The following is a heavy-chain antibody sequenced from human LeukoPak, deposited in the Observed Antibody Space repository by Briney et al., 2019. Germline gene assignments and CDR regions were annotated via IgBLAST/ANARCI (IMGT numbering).Heavy chain of an antibody. J-gene: IGHJ3*01. Sequence: PSETLSLTCTVSGGSISSSSYHWGWIRQPPGKGLEWIGSIYYSGSTYYNPSLKSRVTISVDTSKNQFSLKLSSVTAADTAVYYCSSGSSGWFDAFDVWGQGTMVTVSS. V-gene: IGHV4-39*01. CDR3: SSGSSGWFDAFDV. CDR2: IYYSGST. D-gene: IGHD6-19*01. CDR1: GGSISSSSYH.